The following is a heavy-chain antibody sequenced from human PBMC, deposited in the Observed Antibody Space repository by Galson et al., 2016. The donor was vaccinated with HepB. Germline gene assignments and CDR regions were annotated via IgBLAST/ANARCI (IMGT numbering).Heavy chain of an antibody. CDR2: MNSDGIRT. D-gene: IGHD1-26*01. CDR1: GFTFSSYW. V-gene: IGHV3-74*01. J-gene: IGHJ6*02. CDR3: ARGGYSDTWYDYYGMDV. Sequence: SLRLSCAASGFTFSSYWMLWVRQTPGKGLVWVSRMNSDGIRTSHADSVAGRFTISRDNAKNTLYLQMNSLRVEDTAVHFCARGGYSDTWYDYYGMDVWGQGTTVTVSS.